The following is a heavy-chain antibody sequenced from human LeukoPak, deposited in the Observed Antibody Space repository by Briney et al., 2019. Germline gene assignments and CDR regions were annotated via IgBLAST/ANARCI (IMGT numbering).Heavy chain of an antibody. CDR1: GGSISNYY. D-gene: IGHD1-26*01. CDR2: IHSSGRT. V-gene: IGHV4-4*07. Sequence: PSETLSLTCTVSGGSISNYYWSWIRQSAGKGLEWIGRIHSSGRTNFNPSLRSRVPMSADTSKHQFSLWLTSVTAADTALYYCARGIATITQDSFDVWGLGTMVTVSS. CDR3: ARGIATITQDSFDV. J-gene: IGHJ3*01.